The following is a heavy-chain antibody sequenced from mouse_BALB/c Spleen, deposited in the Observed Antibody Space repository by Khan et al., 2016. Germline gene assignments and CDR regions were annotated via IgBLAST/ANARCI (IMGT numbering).Heavy chain of an antibody. CDR2: IDPANGNT. J-gene: IGHJ3*01. CDR3: SRGVYDYEFAY. CDR1: GFNIKDTY. D-gene: IGHD2-4*01. Sequence: VQLQQSGAELVKPGASVKLSCTVSGFNIKDTYMHWVNQRPEQGLEWIGRIDPANGNTKYDPTFQDKATITADTSSNTAYLQLSSLTSEDTAVYYCSRGVYDYEFAYWGQGTLVTVSA. V-gene: IGHV14-3*02.